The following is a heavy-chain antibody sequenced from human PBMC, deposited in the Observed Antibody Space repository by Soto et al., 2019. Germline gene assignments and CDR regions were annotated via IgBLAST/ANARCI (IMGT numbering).Heavy chain of an antibody. CDR1: GYSFSNYA. D-gene: IGHD3-10*01. CDR3: ASPSYGSGSYY. V-gene: IGHV1-3*01. Sequence: QVQLVQSGAEVKKPGASVKVSCKASGYSFSNYALHWVRQAHGQRLEWMGWINADNGNTKYSQKFQGRVTFTRDTSASTTYMELSSLKSEDTAVYYCASPSYGSGSYYWGQGTLVTVSS. J-gene: IGHJ4*02. CDR2: INADNGNT.